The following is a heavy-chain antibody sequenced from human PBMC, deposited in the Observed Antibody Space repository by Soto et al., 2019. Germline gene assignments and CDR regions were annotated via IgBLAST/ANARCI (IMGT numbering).Heavy chain of an antibody. V-gene: IGHV4-38-2*01. CDR3: ARVGPWGTLYHDSRHYTFENLFEP. Sequence: XGTLALTFAVSGYSVSSGYFSGCLGRPPRKGLEWIGRIYHGGTTYYNPSLNCRVTLPIDMTNNHVSLILNSVTDADTAVYYCARVGPWGTLYHDSRHYTFENLFEPWGQGTPVTVSS. CDR2: IYHGGTT. D-gene: IGHD3-3*01. J-gene: IGHJ5*02. CDR1: GYSVSSGYF.